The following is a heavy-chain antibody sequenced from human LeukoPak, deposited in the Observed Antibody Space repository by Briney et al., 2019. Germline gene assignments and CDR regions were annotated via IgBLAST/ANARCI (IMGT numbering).Heavy chain of an antibody. J-gene: IGHJ4*02. CDR3: ARQYYYDSSGYLALDY. D-gene: IGHD3-22*01. Sequence: ASVKVSCKASGYTFTSYDINWVRQATGQGLEWMGWMNPNSGNTGCAQKFQGRVTITRNTSISTAYMELSSLRSEDTAVYYCARQYYYDSSGYLALDYWGQGTLVTVSS. CDR1: GYTFTSYD. CDR2: MNPNSGNT. V-gene: IGHV1-8*03.